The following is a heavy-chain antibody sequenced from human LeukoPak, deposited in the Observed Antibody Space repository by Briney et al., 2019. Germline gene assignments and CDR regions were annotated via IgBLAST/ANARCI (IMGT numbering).Heavy chain of an antibody. Sequence: ASVKVSCKASGYTFNTYGISWVRQAPGQGLEWMGWISTYDGNTNYAQNLQGRVTMTTDTSTRTAYMELRSLRSDDTAVYYCARDTDIVVVVAAQGLDYWGQGTLVTVSS. D-gene: IGHD2-15*01. V-gene: IGHV1-18*01. CDR3: ARDTDIVVVVAAQGLDY. CDR2: ISTYDGNT. J-gene: IGHJ4*02. CDR1: GYTFNTYG.